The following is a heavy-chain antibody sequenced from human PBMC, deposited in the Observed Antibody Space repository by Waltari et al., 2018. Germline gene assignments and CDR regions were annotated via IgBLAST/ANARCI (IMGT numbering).Heavy chain of an antibody. CDR1: GGSISDSYY. Sequence: VQLQVSGPGLVKPSETLSLTCAVYGGSISDSYYWTWNRQPPGKGLEWIVNIYGNSASTYYNPSLKSRVTISKDTSKNQFFLKLSSVTAADTAVYYCARDRNSNYYFDYWGQGVLVTVSS. J-gene: IGHJ4*02. CDR2: IYGNSAST. CDR3: ARDRNSNYYFDY. V-gene: IGHV4-39*07. D-gene: IGHD4-4*01.